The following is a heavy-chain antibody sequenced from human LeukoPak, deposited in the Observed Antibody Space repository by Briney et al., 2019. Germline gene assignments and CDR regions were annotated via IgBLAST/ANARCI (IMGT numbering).Heavy chain of an antibody. CDR3: TTAPKHYQDDY. D-gene: IGHD3-3*02. CDR1: GFTFSGSA. V-gene: IGHV3-73*01. Sequence: PGGSLRLSCAASGFTFSGSAMHWVRQASGKGLEWVGRIRSKANSYATAYAASVKGRFTISRDDSKNTAYLQMNSLKTEDKAVYYCTTAPKHYQDDYWGQGTLVTVSS. J-gene: IGHJ4*02. CDR2: IRSKANSYAT.